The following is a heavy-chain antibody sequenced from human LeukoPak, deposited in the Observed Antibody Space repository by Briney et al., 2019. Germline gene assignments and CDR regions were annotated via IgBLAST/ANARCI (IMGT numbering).Heavy chain of an antibody. Sequence: SETLSLTCTVSGGSISSYYWSWILQPPGKGLEWIGYIYYSGSTNYNPSLKSRVTISVDTSKNQFSLKLSSVTAADTAVYYCAREIGQIDYWGQGTLVTVSS. V-gene: IGHV4-59*01. CDR3: AREIGQIDY. J-gene: IGHJ4*02. CDR2: IYYSGST. CDR1: GGSISSYY.